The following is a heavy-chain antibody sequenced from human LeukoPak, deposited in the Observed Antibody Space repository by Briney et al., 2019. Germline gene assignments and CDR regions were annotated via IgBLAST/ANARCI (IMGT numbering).Heavy chain of an antibody. D-gene: IGHD3-10*01. CDR3: AREAVYYGSGSYPDWFDP. J-gene: IGHJ5*02. Sequence: SVKVSCKASGGTFSSYAISWVRQAPGQGLEWMGGIIPIFGTANYAQKFQGRVTITADESTSTAYMELSSLRSEDTAVYYCAREAVYYGSGSYPDWFDPWGQGTLVTVSS. CDR2: IIPIFGTA. V-gene: IGHV1-69*13. CDR1: GGTFSSYA.